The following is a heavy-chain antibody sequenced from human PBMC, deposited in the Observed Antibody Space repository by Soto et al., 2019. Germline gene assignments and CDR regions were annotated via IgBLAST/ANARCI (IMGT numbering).Heavy chain of an antibody. CDR2: IYAGDSDT. V-gene: IGHV5-51*03. J-gene: IGHJ3*02. CDR3: ARRSYDVLTEYYGDDDFDI. CDR1: GYTFTTYW. Sequence: EVQLVQSGAEVKKPGESLKISCQGSGYTFTTYWIGWVRQVPGKGLEWMGIIYAGDSDTRYSPPFQGQVTISADKSINTAYLQGSSLKASDTAIYYCARRSYDVLTEYYGDDDFDIWGQGTMVIVSS. D-gene: IGHD3-9*01.